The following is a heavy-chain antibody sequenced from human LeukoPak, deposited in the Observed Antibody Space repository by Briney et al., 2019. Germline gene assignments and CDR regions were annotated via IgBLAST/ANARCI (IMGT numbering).Heavy chain of an antibody. V-gene: IGHV1-69*13. CDR1: GGTLSSYA. CDR3: AIPSYCSGGSCYPPDWLDP. J-gene: IGHJ5*02. Sequence: SVKVSCKASGGTLSSYAISWVRQAPGQGLEWMGGIIPIFGTANYAQKFQGRVTITADESTSTAYMELSSLRSEDTAVYYCAIPSYCSGGSCYPPDWLDPWGQGTLVTVSS. D-gene: IGHD2-15*01. CDR2: IIPIFGTA.